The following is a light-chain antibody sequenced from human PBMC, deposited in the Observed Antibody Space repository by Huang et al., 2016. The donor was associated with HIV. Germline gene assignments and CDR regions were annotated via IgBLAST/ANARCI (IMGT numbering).Light chain of an antibody. CDR2: GAS. CDR3: QQYNNWLGT. CDR1: PSISSN. V-gene: IGKV3-15*01. J-gene: IGKJ1*01. Sequence: EIVMTQSPATLSVSPGERATLSCRASPSISSNLAWYQQKPGQAPRLLIYGASTRATGIPARVSGSGSGTEFTLTISSLQSEDFAVYYCQQYNNWLGTFGQGTKVEIK.